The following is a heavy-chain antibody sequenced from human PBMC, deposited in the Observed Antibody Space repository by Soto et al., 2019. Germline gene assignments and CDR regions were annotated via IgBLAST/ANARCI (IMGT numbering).Heavy chain of an antibody. D-gene: IGHD2-2*01. CDR3: AREYCTSTSCYGVDY. Sequence: RASVKVSCKASVGTFTTYGIIWVRQAPGQGLEWMGWISGYNGNTKYAQKFQGRVIMTADTSTSTAYLEVRTLTSDDTAVYYCAREYCTSTSCYGVDYWGQGTLVTVSS. V-gene: IGHV1-18*01. J-gene: IGHJ4*02. CDR2: ISGYNGNT. CDR1: VGTFTTYG.